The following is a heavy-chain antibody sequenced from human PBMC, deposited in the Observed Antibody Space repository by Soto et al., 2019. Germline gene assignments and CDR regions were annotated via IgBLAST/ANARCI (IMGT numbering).Heavy chain of an antibody. CDR2: IYWDDDK. V-gene: IGHV2-5*02. J-gene: IGHJ4*02. Sequence: QITLKESGPTLVKPTQTLTLTCTFSGFSLSTSGVGVGWIRQPPGKALEWLALIYWDDDKRYSPSLKSRLTITKDPSKHQVVLTMTTMDPVDTATSYCAHSRIAVADECFDSCGQGTLVTVSS. CDR3: AHSRIAVADECFDS. D-gene: IGHD6-19*01. CDR1: GFSLSTSGVG.